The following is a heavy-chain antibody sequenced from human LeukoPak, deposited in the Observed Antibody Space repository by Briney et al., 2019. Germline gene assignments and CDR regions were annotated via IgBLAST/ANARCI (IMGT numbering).Heavy chain of an antibody. V-gene: IGHV4-39*07. J-gene: IGHJ4*02. CDR3: ASLTTVVTPAY. CDR1: GGSISSDSYY. D-gene: IGHD4-23*01. Sequence: SETLSLTCTVSGGSISSDSYYWGWIRQPPGKGLEWIGSLYYSGSTYYNPSLMSRVTISVDTSKNQFSLRLSSVTAADTAVYYCASLTTVVTPAYWGQGTLVTVSS. CDR2: LYYSGST.